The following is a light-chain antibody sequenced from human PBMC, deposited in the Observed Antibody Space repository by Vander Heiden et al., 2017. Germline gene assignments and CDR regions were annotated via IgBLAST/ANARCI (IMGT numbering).Light chain of an antibody. Sequence: DIQMTQSPSSLSASVGDRVTITCQASQDISNYLNWYQQKPGKAPKLLIYDASNLETGVQSRFSGSGDGTDVTFTISSLQPEDIETYYCQQYGNLPPWLTFGGGTKVXIK. CDR1: QDISNY. CDR3: QQYGNLPPWLT. J-gene: IGKJ4*01. CDR2: DAS. V-gene: IGKV1-33*01.